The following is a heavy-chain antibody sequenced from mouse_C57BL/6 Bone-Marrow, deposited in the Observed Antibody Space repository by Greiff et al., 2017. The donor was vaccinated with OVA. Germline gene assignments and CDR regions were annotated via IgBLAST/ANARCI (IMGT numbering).Heavy chain of an antibody. J-gene: IGHJ4*01. Sequence: QVQLQQSGPGLVQPSQSLSITCTVSGFSLTSYGVHWVRQSPGKGLEWLGVIWSGGSTDYNAAFISRLSISKDNSKSQVFCKMNSLQADDTAIYYCARKNSYARDYWGQGTSVTVSS. CDR2: IWSGGST. CDR3: ARKNSYARDY. CDR1: GFSLTSYG. V-gene: IGHV2-2*01.